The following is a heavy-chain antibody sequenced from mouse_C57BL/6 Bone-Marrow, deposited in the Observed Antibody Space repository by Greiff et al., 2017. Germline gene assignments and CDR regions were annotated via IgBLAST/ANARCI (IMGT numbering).Heavy chain of an antibody. J-gene: IGHJ3*01. V-gene: IGHV1-53*01. CDR2: INPSNGGT. D-gene: IGHD3-2*02. CDR1: GYTFTSYW. Sequence: VQLQQPGTELVKPGASVKLSCKASGYTFTSYWMHWVKQRPGQGLEWIGNINPSNGGTNYNEKFKSKATLTVDKSSSTAYMQLSSLTSEDSAVYYCARELRLRGTWFAYWGQGTLVTVSA. CDR3: ARELRLRGTWFAY.